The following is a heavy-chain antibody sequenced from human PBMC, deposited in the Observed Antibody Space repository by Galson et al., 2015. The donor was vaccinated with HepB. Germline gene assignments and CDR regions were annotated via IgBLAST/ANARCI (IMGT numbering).Heavy chain of an antibody. D-gene: IGHD2-15*01. CDR3: TTDPWLLLVWFDP. CDR1: GFTFSNAW. Sequence: SLRLSCAASGFTFSNAWMSWVRQAPGKGLEWVGRIKSKTDGGTTDYAAPVKGRFTISRDDSKNTLYLQMNSLKTEDTAVYYCTTDPWLLLVWFDPWGQGTLVTVSS. V-gene: IGHV3-15*01. CDR2: IKSKTDGGTT. J-gene: IGHJ5*02.